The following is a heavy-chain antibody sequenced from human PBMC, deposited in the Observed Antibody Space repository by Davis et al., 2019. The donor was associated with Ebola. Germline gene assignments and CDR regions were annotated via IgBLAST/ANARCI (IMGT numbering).Heavy chain of an antibody. CDR3: ASSEPFRTMIVVHDWYFDL. J-gene: IGHJ2*01. CDR2: INPSGGST. Sequence: ASVKVSCKASGYTFTSYYMHWVRQAPGQGLEWMGIINPSGGSTSYAQKFQGRVTMTRDTSTSTVYMELSSLRSEDTAVYYCASSEPFRTMIVVHDWYFDLWGRGTLVTVSS. CDR1: GYTFTSYY. D-gene: IGHD3-22*01. V-gene: IGHV1-46*01.